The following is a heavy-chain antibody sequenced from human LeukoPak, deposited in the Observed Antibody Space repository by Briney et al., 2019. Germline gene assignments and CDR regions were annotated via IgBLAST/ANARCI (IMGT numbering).Heavy chain of an antibody. CDR2: IYYSGST. J-gene: IGHJ4*02. D-gene: IGHD2-15*01. Sequence: SETLSLTCTVSGGSISSYYRSWIRQPPGKGLEWIGYIYYSGSTNHSLSLKSRVTISVDTSKNQFSLKLSSVTAADTAVYYCARQRCSGGSCYSKYDYFDYWGQGTLVTVSS. CDR3: ARQRCSGGSCYSKYDYFDY. V-gene: IGHV4-59*01. CDR1: GGSISSYY.